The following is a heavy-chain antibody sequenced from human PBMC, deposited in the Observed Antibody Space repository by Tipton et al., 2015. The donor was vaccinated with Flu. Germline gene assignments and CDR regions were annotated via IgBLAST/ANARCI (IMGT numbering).Heavy chain of an antibody. CDR3: TRDTRVEMATIINYGMDV. CDR1: GFTFGDYA. V-gene: IGHV3-49*03. J-gene: IGHJ6*02. Sequence: SLRLSCTASGFTFGDYAMSWFRQAPGKGLEWVGFIRSKAYGGTTEYAASVKGRFTISRDDSKSIAYLQMNSLKTEDTAVYYCTRDTRVEMATIINYGMDVWGQGTTVTVSS. D-gene: IGHD5-24*01. CDR2: IRSKAYGGTT.